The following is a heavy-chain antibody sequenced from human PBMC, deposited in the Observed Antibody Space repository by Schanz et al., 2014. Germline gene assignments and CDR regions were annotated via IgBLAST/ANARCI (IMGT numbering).Heavy chain of an antibody. Sequence: QVQLEERGGGEGKPGRSLRREGAASGSTFSSKDMHWVREGEGKGLERVAGITHDGSNKDYADSVKGRFTISRDNSKNTLYLQMNSLRAEDTAVYYCARTSGGQYSSTWYVDYWGQGTLVTVSS. CDR1: GSTFSSKD. J-gene: IGHJ4*02. D-gene: IGHD6-13*01. CDR3: ARTSGGQYSSTWYVDY. CDR2: ITHDGSNK. V-gene: IGHV3-30*04.